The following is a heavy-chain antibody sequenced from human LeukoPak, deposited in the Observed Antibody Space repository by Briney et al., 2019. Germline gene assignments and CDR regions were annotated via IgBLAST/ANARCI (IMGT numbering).Heavy chain of an antibody. CDR2: ISNSDDNT. J-gene: IGHJ4*02. D-gene: IGHD1-1*01. CDR1: GFTFSRNG. CDR3: AKATGTLGN. Sequence: GGSLRLSCAASGFTFSRNGMTWVRQAPGKGLEWVSTISNSDDNTYYADSVKGRFTISRDNSKNTLYLQMNSLTAEDTAIYYCAKATGTLGNWGQGTLVTVSA. V-gene: IGHV3-23*01.